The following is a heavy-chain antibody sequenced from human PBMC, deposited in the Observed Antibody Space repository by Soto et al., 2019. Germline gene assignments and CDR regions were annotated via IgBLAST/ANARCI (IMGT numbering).Heavy chain of an antibody. CDR3: ARGRGIAAAGTFSYYYYYYGMDV. Sequence: SETLCLTCAVYGGSFSGYYWSWIRQPPGKGLEWIGEINHSGSTNYNPSLKSRVTISVDTSKNQFSLKLSSVTAADTAVYYCARGRGIAAAGTFSYYYYYYGMDVWGQGTTVTVSS. CDR1: GGSFSGYY. CDR2: INHSGST. J-gene: IGHJ6*02. D-gene: IGHD6-13*01. V-gene: IGHV4-34*01.